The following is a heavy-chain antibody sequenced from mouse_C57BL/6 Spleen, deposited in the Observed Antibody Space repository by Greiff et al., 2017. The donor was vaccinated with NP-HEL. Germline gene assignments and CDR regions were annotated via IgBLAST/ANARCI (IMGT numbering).Heavy chain of an antibody. CDR3: ARDREYFDY. Sequence: VQLVESGAELVRPGASVKLSCKASGYTFTDYYINWVKQRPGQGLEWIARIYPGSGNTYYNEKFKGKATLTAEKSSSTAYMQLSSLTSEDSAVYFCARDREYFDYWGQGTTLTVSS. J-gene: IGHJ2*01. V-gene: IGHV1-76*01. CDR2: IYPGSGNT. CDR1: GYTFTDYY.